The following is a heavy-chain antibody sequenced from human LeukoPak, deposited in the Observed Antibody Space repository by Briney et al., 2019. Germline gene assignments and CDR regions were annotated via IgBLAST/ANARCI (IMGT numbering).Heavy chain of an antibody. D-gene: IGHD2-2*01. CDR3: ARHSCSSTGCYAVVDWFDP. J-gene: IGHJ5*02. V-gene: IGHV4-59*08. Sequence: PSATLSLTCTVSGGSISNYYWSWIRQPPGKGLEWIGYVYYRGTTNYNPSLKSRVTISVDTSKNQFSLTLSSVTAADTAVYYCARHSCSSTGCYAVVDWFDPLGQGTLVTVSS. CDR2: VYYRGTT. CDR1: GGSISNYY.